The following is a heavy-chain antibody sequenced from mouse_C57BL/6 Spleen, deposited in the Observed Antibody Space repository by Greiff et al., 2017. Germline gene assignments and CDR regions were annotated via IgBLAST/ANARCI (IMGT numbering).Heavy chain of an antibody. V-gene: IGHV3-6*01. CDR2: ISYDGSN. CDR1: GYSITSGYY. D-gene: IGHD2-5*01. Sequence: EVKLMESGPGLVKPSQSLSLTCSVTGYSITSGYYWNWIRQFPGNKLEWMGYISYDGSNNYNPSLKNRISITRDTSKNQFFLKLNSVTTEDTATYYCARDNSNSGFFAYWGQGTLVTVSA. CDR3: ARDNSNSGFFAY. J-gene: IGHJ3*01.